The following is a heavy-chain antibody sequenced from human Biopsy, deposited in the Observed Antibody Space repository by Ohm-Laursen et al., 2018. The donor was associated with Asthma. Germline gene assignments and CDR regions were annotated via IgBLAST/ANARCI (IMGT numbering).Heavy chain of an antibody. Sequence: TLSLTCGVSGDSIDSGDYSWTWIRQSPGGGLEWIGYIYRNGDTYYNPTLKNRVTISIDRSKNQFSLRLRSVTAADTAVYYCARGWNCGGDCYSLDSWGQGTLVTVSS. CDR2: IYRNGDT. CDR3: ARGWNCGGDCYSLDS. CDR1: GDSIDSGDYS. J-gene: IGHJ4*02. V-gene: IGHV4-30-2*06. D-gene: IGHD2-21*02.